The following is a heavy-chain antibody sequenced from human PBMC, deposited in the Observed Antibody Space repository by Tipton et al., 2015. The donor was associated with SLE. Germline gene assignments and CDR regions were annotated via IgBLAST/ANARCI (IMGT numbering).Heavy chain of an antibody. CDR1: GFTFSSYG. Sequence: SLRLSCAASGFTFSSYGMHWVRQAPGKGLEWVAVIWYDGSNKYYADSVKGRFTIPRDNPKNTLYLQMNSLRAEDTAVYYCVTDRYAGLSPAGRPYAFWGQGTLVTVSP. CDR3: VTDRYAGLSPAGRPYAF. J-gene: IGHJ4*02. V-gene: IGHV3-33*01. CDR2: IWYDGSNK. D-gene: IGHD6-19*01.